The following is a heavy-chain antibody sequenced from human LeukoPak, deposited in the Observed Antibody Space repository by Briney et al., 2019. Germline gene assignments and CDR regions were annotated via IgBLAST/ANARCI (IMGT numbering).Heavy chain of an antibody. CDR3: ARAGGFFSPFGY. D-gene: IGHD3-16*01. CDR2: IYYSGST. Sequence: SQTLSLTCTVSGVSISSGGYYWSWIRQHPGDGLEWIGYIYYSGSTYYNPSLKSRVTISIDTSKNQFSLKLSSVTAADTAVYCCARAGGFFSPFGYWGQGTLVTVSS. V-gene: IGHV4-31*03. J-gene: IGHJ4*02. CDR1: GVSISSGGYY.